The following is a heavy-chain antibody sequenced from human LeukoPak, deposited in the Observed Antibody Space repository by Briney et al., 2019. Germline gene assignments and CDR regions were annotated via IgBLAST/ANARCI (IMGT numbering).Heavy chain of an antibody. Sequence: SETLSLTCAVYGGSFSGYYWSLIRQPPGKGLEWIGEINHSGSTNYNPSLKSRVTISVDTSKNQFSLKLSSVTAADTAVYYCASGRGFVLGNSTFDYWGQGTLVTVSS. D-gene: IGHD7-27*01. V-gene: IGHV4-34*01. CDR3: ASGRGFVLGNSTFDY. CDR1: GGSFSGYY. CDR2: INHSGST. J-gene: IGHJ4*02.